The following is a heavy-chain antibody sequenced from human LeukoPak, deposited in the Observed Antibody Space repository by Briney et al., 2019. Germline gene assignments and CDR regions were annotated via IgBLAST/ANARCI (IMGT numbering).Heavy chain of an antibody. V-gene: IGHV3-30*18. Sequence: GRSLRLPCAASGFTFSTYGMHWVRQAPGKGLEWVAVIAYDGSSQFYADSVKGRFVISRDNSKNILFLQMNSLRGEDAAVYYCVKEGTPRSCTWYDSWGQGTLVTVSS. J-gene: IGHJ5*01. CDR3: VKEGTPRSCTWYDS. D-gene: IGHD2-15*01. CDR2: IAYDGSSQ. CDR1: GFTFSTYG.